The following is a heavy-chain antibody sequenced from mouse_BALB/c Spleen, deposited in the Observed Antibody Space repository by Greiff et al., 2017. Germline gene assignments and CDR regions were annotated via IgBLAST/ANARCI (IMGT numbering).Heavy chain of an antibody. D-gene: IGHD2-3*01. CDR3: TRGGWLLHYAMDY. J-gene: IGHJ4*01. CDR1: GYTFTSYY. CDR2: INPSNGGT. V-gene: IGHV1S16*01. Sequence: QVQLQQSGADLVKPGASVKLSCKASGYTFTSYYMYWVKQRPGQGLEWIGEINPSNGGTNFNEKFKSKATLTVDKSSSTAYMQLSSLTSEDSAVYYWTRGGWLLHYAMDYWGQGTSVTVSA.